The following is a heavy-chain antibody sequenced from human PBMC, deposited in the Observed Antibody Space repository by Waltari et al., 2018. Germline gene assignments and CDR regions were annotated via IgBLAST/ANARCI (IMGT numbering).Heavy chain of an antibody. CDR2: ISGSGCST. J-gene: IGHJ4*02. CDR1: GFTFSSYA. V-gene: IGHV3-23*01. D-gene: IGHD3-10*01. Sequence: EVQLLESGGGLVQPGGSLRLSCAASGFTFSSYAMSWVRQAPGKGLEWVSAISGSGCSTYYADSVKGLFTISRDNAKNTLYLQMNSLVAEDTAVYYCAKDGDQGVYWGQGTLVTVSS. CDR3: AKDGDQGVY.